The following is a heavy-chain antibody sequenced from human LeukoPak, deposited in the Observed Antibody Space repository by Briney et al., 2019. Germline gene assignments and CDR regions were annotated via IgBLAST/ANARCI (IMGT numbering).Heavy chain of an antibody. CDR2: ISSSSSTI. J-gene: IGHJ6*02. D-gene: IGHD3-3*01. CDR3: ARDLGVASSYGLDV. Sequence: GGSLRLSCAASGFTFSSYSMNWVRQAPGKGLEWVSYISSSSSTIYYADSVKGRFTISRDNAKNSLYLQMNSLRAEDTAVYYCARDLGVASSYGLDVWGQGTTVTVS. CDR1: GFTFSSYS. V-gene: IGHV3-48*04.